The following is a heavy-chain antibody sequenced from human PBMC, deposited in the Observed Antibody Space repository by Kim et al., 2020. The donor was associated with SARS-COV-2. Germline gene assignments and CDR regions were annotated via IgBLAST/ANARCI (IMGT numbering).Heavy chain of an antibody. Sequence: SETLSLTCTVSGGSISSGGYYWSWIRQHPGKGLECIVYIYYSGSTYYNPFIKSRATISVNTSKNQFSLKLSSVTAADTALYYCARGVYSSSWYWEDWFDP. V-gene: IGHV4-31*03. J-gene: IGHJ5*02. CDR2: IYYSGST. CDR3: ARGVYSSSWYWEDWFDP. CDR1: GGSISSGGYY. D-gene: IGHD6-13*01.